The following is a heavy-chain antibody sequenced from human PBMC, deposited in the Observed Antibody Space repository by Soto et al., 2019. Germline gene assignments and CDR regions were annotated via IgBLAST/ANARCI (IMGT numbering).Heavy chain of an antibody. CDR2: INAGNGNT. CDR3: AREKQCTNGVCYYYYGMDV. CDR1: GYTFTSYA. Sequence: GASVKVSCKASGYTFTSYAMHWVRQAPGQRLEWMGWINAGNGNTKYSQKFQGRVTITRDTSASTAYMELSSLRSEDTAVYYCAREKQCTNGVCYYYYGMDVWGQGTTVTVSS. D-gene: IGHD2-8*01. J-gene: IGHJ6*02. V-gene: IGHV1-3*01.